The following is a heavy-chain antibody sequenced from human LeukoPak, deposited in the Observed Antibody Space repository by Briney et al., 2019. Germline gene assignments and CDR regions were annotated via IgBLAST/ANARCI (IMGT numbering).Heavy chain of an antibody. Sequence: SVKVSCKASGGTFSSYAISWVRQAPGQGLEWMGRIIPILGIANYAQKFQGRVTITADKSTSTAYMELSSLRPEDTAVYYCARDEAGYNYKYWGQGTLVTVSS. J-gene: IGHJ4*02. D-gene: IGHD5-24*01. CDR3: ARDEAGYNYKY. CDR1: GGTFSSYA. CDR2: IIPILGIA. V-gene: IGHV1-69*04.